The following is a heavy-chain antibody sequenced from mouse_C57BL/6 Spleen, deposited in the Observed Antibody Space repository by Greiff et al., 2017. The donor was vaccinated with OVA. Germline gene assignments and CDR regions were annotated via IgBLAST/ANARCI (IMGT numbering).Heavy chain of an antibody. J-gene: IGHJ2*01. V-gene: IGHV1-76*01. CDR1: GYTFTDYY. Sequence: VKLMESGAELVRPGASVKLSCKASGYTFTDYYINWVKQRPGQGLEWIARIYPGSGNTYYNEKFKGKATLTAEKSSSTAYMQLSSLTSEDSAVYFCARGNMGYENYFDYWGQGTTLTVSS. CDR3: ARGNMGYENYFDY. CDR2: IYPGSGNT. D-gene: IGHD2-2*01.